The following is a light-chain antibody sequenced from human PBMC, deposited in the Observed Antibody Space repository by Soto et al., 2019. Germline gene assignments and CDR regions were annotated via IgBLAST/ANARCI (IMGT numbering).Light chain of an antibody. CDR2: DAS. J-gene: IGKJ1*01. Sequence: ILMTQSPATLSVSPGERATLSCRASQSVSNNLAWYQQKPGQAPRLLIYDASTRATGIPARFSGSGSGTEFTLTISGLQSEDFAVYYCQHYHNWPPWTFGQGTKVEVK. CDR3: QHYHNWPPWT. V-gene: IGKV3-15*01. CDR1: QSVSNN.